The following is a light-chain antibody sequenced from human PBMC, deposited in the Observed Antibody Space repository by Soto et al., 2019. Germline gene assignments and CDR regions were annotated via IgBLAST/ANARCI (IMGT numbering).Light chain of an antibody. CDR3: AVWDDSLTGRV. CDR2: RNN. V-gene: IGLV1-47*01. Sequence: QSVLTQTPSAGRTLGQGVTISCSGSNSNIGANPVFWYRHLPGTAPKLLLYRNNHRPSGVPDRFSGSKSGTSASLAISGLRSEDEGDYYCAVWDDSLTGRVFGGGTKVTVL. CDR1: NSNIGANP. J-gene: IGLJ2*01.